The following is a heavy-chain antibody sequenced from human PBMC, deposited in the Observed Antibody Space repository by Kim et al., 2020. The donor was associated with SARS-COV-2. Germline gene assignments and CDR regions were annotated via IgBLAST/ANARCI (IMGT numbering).Heavy chain of an antibody. V-gene: IGHV3-7*01. CDR3: ARARHSSGWYGGAFDI. D-gene: IGHD6-19*01. Sequence: GGSLRLSCAASGFTFSSYWMSWVRQAPGKGLEWVANIKQDGSEKYYVDSVKGRFTISRDNAKNSLYLQMNSLRAEDTAVYYCARARHSSGWYGGAFDIWGQGTMVTVSS. J-gene: IGHJ3*02. CDR2: IKQDGSEK. CDR1: GFTFSSYW.